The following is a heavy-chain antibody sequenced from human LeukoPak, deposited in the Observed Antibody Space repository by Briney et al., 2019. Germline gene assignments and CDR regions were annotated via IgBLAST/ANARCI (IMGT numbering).Heavy chain of an antibody. CDR3: ARALPHYCSGGSCPDRNYGMDV. V-gene: IGHV1-2*04. D-gene: IGHD2-15*01. Sequence: GASVKVSYKASGYTFTGYYMHWVRQAPGQGLEWMGWINPNSGGTNYAQKFQGWVTMTRDTSISTAYMELSRLRSDDTAVYYCARALPHYCSGGSCPDRNYGMDVWGQGTTVTVSS. CDR1: GYTFTGYY. J-gene: IGHJ6*02. CDR2: INPNSGGT.